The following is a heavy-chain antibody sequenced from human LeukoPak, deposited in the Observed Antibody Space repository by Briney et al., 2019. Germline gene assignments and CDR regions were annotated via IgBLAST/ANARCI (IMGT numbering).Heavy chain of an antibody. CDR2: IKQDGSEK. V-gene: IGHV3-7*01. CDR3: ARERSSGYLDY. J-gene: IGHJ4*02. D-gene: IGHD3-22*01. Sequence: PGGSLRLSCAASGFTFSSYWMSWVRQAPGKGLEGVANIKQDGSEKYYVDSVKGRFTISRDNAKNSLYLQMNSLRAEDTAVYYCARERSSGYLDYWGQGPLVTVSS. CDR1: GFTFSSYW.